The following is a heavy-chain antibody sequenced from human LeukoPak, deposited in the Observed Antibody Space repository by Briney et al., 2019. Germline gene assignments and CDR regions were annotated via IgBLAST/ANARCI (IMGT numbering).Heavy chain of an antibody. V-gene: IGHV3-30*03. Sequence: GGSLRLSCAVSGLTFRSYGMHWVRQAPGKGLEWVVIISYDGSNKYYADSVKGRFTISKDNSHNTLYLQMNSLRAEDTAVYFCASHRGDYATGYFDYWGQGTLVTVSS. CDR3: ASHRGDYATGYFDY. CDR2: ISYDGSNK. D-gene: IGHD1-1*01. J-gene: IGHJ4*02. CDR1: GLTFRSYG.